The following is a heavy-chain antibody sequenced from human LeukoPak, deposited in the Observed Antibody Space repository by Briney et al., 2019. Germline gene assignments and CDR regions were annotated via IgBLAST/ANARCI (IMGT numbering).Heavy chain of an antibody. V-gene: IGHV4-39*01. D-gene: IGHD2-21*02. J-gene: IGHJ4*02. CDR2: IYYSGIT. Sequence: SETLSLTCTVSDVSITRSSYYWGWIRQTPGEGLDWIGSIYYSGITYYNPSLQGRVAMSVDTSKNQFSLKLNSVTVADTAVYYCARIRVTTGFDYWDQGIPVTVSS. CDR3: ARIRVTTGFDY. CDR1: DVSITRSSYY.